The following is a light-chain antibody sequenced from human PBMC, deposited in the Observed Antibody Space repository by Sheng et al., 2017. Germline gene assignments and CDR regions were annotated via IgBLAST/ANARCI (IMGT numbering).Light chain of an antibody. CDR3: QQYDKWPLN. J-gene: IGKJ4*01. CDR1: QNIDLN. Sequence: EIVMTQSPATLSVSPGERATLSCRASQNIDLNFLAWYQHKPGQPPRLLMYGASARATGIPARFIASGSGTEFTLTISSLQSEDFAVYYCQQYDKWPLNFGGGTRVEIK. CDR2: GAS. V-gene: IGKV3-15*01.